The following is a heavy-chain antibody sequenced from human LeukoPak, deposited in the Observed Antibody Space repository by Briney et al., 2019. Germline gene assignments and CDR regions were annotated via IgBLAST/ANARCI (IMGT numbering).Heavy chain of an antibody. CDR3: ARLSPPIASFCSGGTCYSGGFDP. D-gene: IGHD2-15*01. Sequence: ASVKVSCKASGYTFTDYGTSWVRQAPGQGLEWMGWITTYNGNTYYAQKLQGRVTMTADTSTSTAYMELRSLRSDDTAVYYCARLSPPIASFCSGGTCYSGGFDPWGQGTLVTVSS. J-gene: IGHJ5*02. CDR1: GYTFTDYG. V-gene: IGHV1-18*01. CDR2: ITTYNGNT.